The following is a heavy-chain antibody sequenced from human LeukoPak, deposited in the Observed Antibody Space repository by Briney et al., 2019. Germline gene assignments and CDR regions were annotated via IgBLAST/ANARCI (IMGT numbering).Heavy chain of an antibody. CDR1: GGSISSYY. Sequence: SETLSLTCTVSGGSISSYYWSWIRQPAGKGLEWIGRIYTSGSTNYSPSLKSRVTMSVDTSKNQFSLKLSSVTAADTAVYYCARELWFGELSAFDIWGQGTMVTVSS. J-gene: IGHJ3*02. CDR3: ARELWFGELSAFDI. D-gene: IGHD3-10*01. V-gene: IGHV4-4*07. CDR2: IYTSGST.